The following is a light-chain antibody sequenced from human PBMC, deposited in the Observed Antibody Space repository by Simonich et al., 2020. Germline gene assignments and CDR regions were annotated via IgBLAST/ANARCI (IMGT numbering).Light chain of an antibody. J-gene: IGLJ2*01. CDR3: SSYTSSSTLV. CDR2: DVS. V-gene: IGLV2-14*01. Sequence: QSALTQPASVSGSPGQSITISCTGTSSDVGGYNYVSWYQQHPGKAPQLMISDVSKRPLGVSNRFSGTKSGNTASLTISGLQAEDEADYYCSSYTSSSTLVFGGGTKLTVL. CDR1: SSDVGGYNY.